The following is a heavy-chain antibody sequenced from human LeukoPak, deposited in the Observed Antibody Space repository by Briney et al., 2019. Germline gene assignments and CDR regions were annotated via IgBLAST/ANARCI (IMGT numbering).Heavy chain of an antibody. CDR1: GGSISSSSYY. V-gene: IGHV4-61*01. D-gene: IGHD6-13*01. CDR2: IYYSGST. CDR3: AREGYSSNWRTFDP. J-gene: IGHJ5*02. Sequence: SETLSLTCTVSGGSISSSSYYWGWIRQPPGKGLEWIVYIYYSGSTNYNPSLKSRVTISVDTSKNQFSLKLSSVTAADTAVYYCAREGYSSNWRTFDPWGQGTLVTVSS.